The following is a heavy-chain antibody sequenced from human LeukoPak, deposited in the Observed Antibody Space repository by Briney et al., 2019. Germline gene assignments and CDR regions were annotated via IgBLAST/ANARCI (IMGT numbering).Heavy chain of an antibody. CDR3: ARRAPYGSGYAFDI. CDR1: GGSFSGYY. V-gene: IGHV4-34*01. J-gene: IGHJ3*02. D-gene: IGHD3-10*01. Sequence: PSETLSLTCAVYGGSFSGYYWSWIRQPPGKGREWIGEINHSGSTNYNPSLKSRVTISVDTSKNQFSLKLSSVTAADTAVYYCARRAPYGSGYAFDIWGQGTMVTVSS. CDR2: INHSGST.